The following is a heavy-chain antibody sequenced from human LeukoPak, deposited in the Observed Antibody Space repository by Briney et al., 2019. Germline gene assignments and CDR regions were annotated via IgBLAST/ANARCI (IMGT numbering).Heavy chain of an antibody. Sequence: PGGSLRLSCAASGFTFSSYWVSWVRQAPGKGLEWVANIKQDGSEKYYVDSVKGRFTISRDNAKNSLYLQMNSLRAEDTAVYYCARSRGLVYWGQGTLVTVSS. V-gene: IGHV3-7*01. J-gene: IGHJ4*02. CDR2: IKQDGSEK. CDR1: GFTFSSYW. CDR3: ARSRGLVY. D-gene: IGHD3-10*01.